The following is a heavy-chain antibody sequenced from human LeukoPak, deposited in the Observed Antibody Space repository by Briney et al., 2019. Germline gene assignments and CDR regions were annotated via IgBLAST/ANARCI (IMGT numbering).Heavy chain of an antibody. Sequence: GASVKVSCKASGYTFTGYYMHWVRQAPGQGLEWMGRINPNSVGTNYAQKFQGRVTMTRDTSISTAYMELSRLRSDDTAVYYCARDLYDLAAFDIWGQGTMVTVSS. CDR2: INPNSVGT. J-gene: IGHJ3*02. V-gene: IGHV1-2*06. D-gene: IGHD2/OR15-2a*01. CDR1: GYTFTGYY. CDR3: ARDLYDLAAFDI.